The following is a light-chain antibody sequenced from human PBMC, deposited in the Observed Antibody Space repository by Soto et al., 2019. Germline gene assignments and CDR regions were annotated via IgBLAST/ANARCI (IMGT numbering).Light chain of an antibody. CDR1: QSLRSSY. V-gene: IGKV3-20*01. J-gene: IGKJ1*01. Sequence: ETMMTQSPDTLSVSLGERATLSCRASQSLRSSYLAWYQQKPGQAPRLLIYGASSRATGIPDRFSGSGSGTDFTLAISRLEPEDFAVYCCQQYGSSPWTFGQGTKVDIK. CDR2: GAS. CDR3: QQYGSSPWT.